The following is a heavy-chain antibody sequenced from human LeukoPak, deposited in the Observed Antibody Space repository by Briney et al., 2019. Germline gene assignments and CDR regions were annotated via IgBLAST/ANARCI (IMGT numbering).Heavy chain of an antibody. V-gene: IGHV4-39*01. Sequence: PSETLSLTCTVYGGSISSSSYDWGRIRQPPGKGLEWIVSIYYSGSTYYNPSLKSRFTITVDRTKNQFSLKLSSVTAADTAVYYCARPSIAVAGTWAGYFDYWGQGTLVTVSS. CDR1: GGSISSSSYD. CDR3: ARPSIAVAGTWAGYFDY. CDR2: IYYSGST. D-gene: IGHD6-19*01. J-gene: IGHJ4*02.